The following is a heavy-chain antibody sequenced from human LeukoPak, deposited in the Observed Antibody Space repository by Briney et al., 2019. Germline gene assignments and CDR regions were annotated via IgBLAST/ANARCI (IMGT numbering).Heavy chain of an antibody. CDR1: GFTFDDYA. D-gene: IGHD2-2*01. J-gene: IGHJ4*02. Sequence: GGSLRLSCAASGFTFDDYAMHWVRQAPGKGLEWVSLISWDGGSTYYADSVKGRFTISRDNRKNSLYLQMNSLRAEDTALYYCAKEGYCSSTSCSGGDYFDYWGQGTLVTVSS. CDR3: AKEGYCSSTSCSGGDYFDY. V-gene: IGHV3-43D*03. CDR2: ISWDGGST.